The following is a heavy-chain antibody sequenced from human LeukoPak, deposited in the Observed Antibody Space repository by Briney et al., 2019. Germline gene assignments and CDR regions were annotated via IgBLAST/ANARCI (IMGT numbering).Heavy chain of an antibody. CDR2: IYPADSGI. V-gene: IGHV5-51*01. J-gene: IGHJ5*02. Sequence: GESLKISCKGSGYSINNYWIGWVRQMPGKGLEWMGIIYPADSGIRYSPSFQGQVTISADKSISTAYLQWSGLKASDTAIYYCARQEYCSGGSCYTWFDPWGQGTLVIVSS. D-gene: IGHD2-15*01. CDR1: GYSINNYW. CDR3: ARQEYCSGGSCYTWFDP.